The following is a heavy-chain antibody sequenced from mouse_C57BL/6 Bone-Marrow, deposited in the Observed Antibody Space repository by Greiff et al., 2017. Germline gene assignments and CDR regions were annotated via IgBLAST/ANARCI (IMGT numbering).Heavy chain of an antibody. CDR2: ISDGGSYT. CDR1: GFTFSSYA. Sequence: EVHLVESGGGLVKPGGSLKLSCAASGFTFSSYAMSWVRQTPEKRLEWVATISDGGSYTYYPDNVKGRFTISRDNAKNNLYLQMSHLKSEDTAMYDCARLNWDYAMDYWGQGTSVTVAS. D-gene: IGHD4-1*01. CDR3: ARLNWDYAMDY. V-gene: IGHV5-4*01. J-gene: IGHJ4*01.